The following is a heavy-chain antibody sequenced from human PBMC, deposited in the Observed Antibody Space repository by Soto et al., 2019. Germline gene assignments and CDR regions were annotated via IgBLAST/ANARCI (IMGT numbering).Heavy chain of an antibody. CDR2: IYHSGST. J-gene: IGHJ5*02. V-gene: IGHV4-4*02. CDR3: ARAWFDP. Sequence: QVQLQESDPGLVKPSGTLSLTCAVSGGSISSSNWWSWVRQPPGKGLEWIGEIYHSGSTNYNPSLNSRVTISVDKSKNQSSLKLSAVTAADAAVYYRARAWFDPWGQGTLVTVSS. CDR1: GGSISSSNW.